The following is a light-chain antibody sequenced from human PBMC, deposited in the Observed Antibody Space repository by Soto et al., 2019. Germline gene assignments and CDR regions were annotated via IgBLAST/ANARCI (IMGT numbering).Light chain of an antibody. J-gene: IGKJ1*01. CDR2: AAS. CDR3: QQSYRTPRT. CDR1: QSISSY. V-gene: IGKV1-39*01. Sequence: DIQMTQSPSSLSASVGDRVTITCRASQSISSYLNWYRQKPGKAPKLLIYAASSLQSGVPSRFSGSGSGTDFTLTISSLQPEDFATYHCQQSYRTPRTFGQGTKVEIK.